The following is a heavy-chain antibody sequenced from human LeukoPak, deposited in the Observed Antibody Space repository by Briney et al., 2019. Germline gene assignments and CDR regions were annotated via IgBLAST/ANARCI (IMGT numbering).Heavy chain of an antibody. Sequence: PGGSLRLSCAASGFTFSSYGMHWVRQAPGKGLEWVAVISYDGSNKYYADSVKGRFTISRDNSKNTLYLQMNSLRAEDTAVYYCARDLYSGSYNEDWWGQGTLVTVSS. CDR2: ISYDGSNK. D-gene: IGHD1-26*01. CDR3: ARDLYSGSYNEDW. V-gene: IGHV3-30*03. CDR1: GFTFSSYG. J-gene: IGHJ4*02.